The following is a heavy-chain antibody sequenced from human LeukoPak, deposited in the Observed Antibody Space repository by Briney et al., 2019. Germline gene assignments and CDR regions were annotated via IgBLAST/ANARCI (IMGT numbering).Heavy chain of an antibody. V-gene: IGHV4-59*12. CDR3: ARDLWSTAAGIFDF. D-gene: IGHD6-25*01. CDR2: IYSTANT. CDR1: GFTFSSYEM. J-gene: IGHJ4*02. Sequence: GSLRLSWAASGFTFSSYEMNGVPQAPGKGLGGRGAIYSTANTHSNPSLESRLIISVDTSKNSFSLKLSSVTAADTAVYFCARDLWSTAAGIFDFWGQGALVTVSS.